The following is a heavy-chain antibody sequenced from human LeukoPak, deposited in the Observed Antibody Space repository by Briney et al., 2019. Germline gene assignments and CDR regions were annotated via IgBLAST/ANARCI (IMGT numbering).Heavy chain of an antibody. CDR2: INWNGGST. J-gene: IGHJ4*02. D-gene: IGHD3-10*01. CDR3: ARDREGFGESYFDY. CDR1: GFPFDDYG. Sequence: PGGSLRLSCAASGFPFDDYGMSWVRQAPGKGLEWVSGINWNGGSTGYADSVKGRFTISRDNAKNSLYLQMNSLRAEDTAMYYCARDREGFGESYFDYWGQGTLVTVSS. V-gene: IGHV3-20*04.